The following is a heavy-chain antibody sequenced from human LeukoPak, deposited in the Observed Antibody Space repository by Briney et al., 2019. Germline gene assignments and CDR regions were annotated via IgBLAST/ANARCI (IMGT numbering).Heavy chain of an antibody. CDR3: ASWSWDIVVVPAAPDDAFDI. V-gene: IGHV1-2*02. CDR2: INPNSGGT. CDR1: GYTFTGYY. J-gene: IGHJ3*02. D-gene: IGHD2-2*01. Sequence: ASVKVSYKASGYTFTGYYMHWVRQAPGQGLEWMGWINPNSGGTNYAQKFQGRVTMTRDTSISTAYMELSRLRSDDTAVYYCASWSWDIVVVPAAPDDAFDIWGQGTMVTVSS.